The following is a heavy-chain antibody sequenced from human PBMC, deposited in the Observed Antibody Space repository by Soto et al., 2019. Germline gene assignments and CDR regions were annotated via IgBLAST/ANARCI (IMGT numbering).Heavy chain of an antibody. CDR1: GYTFTSYD. CDR3: ARRAETNGWNGFGADKYHFDF. Sequence: ASVKVSCKASGYTFTSYDIYWVRQATGQGLEWMGWMNPNTGNSAYAQNFQGRVTVTSDTSINTVHMELNSLRSEDTAVYYCARRAETNGWNGFGADKYHFDFWGQGTLVTVSS. V-gene: IGHV1-8*01. CDR2: MNPNTGNS. J-gene: IGHJ4*02. D-gene: IGHD1-1*01.